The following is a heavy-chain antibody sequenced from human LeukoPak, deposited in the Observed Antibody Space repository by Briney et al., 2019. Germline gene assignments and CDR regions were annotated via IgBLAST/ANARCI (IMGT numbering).Heavy chain of an antibody. J-gene: IGHJ3*02. Sequence: PSETLSLACSVSGASISNYYWSWIRQPPGKGLEWIGHIYNTVNTNYNPSLQSRVTISVDPSKKQLSLRLSSVTAADTAVYYCARAGTTCYYDEHVPDIWGQRTMVTVSS. V-gene: IGHV4-59*01. CDR3: ARAGTTCYYDEHVPDI. CDR2: IYNTVNT. CDR1: GASISNYY. D-gene: IGHD3-22*01.